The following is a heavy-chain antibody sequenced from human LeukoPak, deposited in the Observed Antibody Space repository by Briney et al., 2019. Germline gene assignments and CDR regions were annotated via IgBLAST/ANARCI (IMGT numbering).Heavy chain of an antibody. CDR3: AKAGQHAFDY. CDR2: IRYDGSNE. Sequence: GGSLRLSCAASGFTFSSYGMHWVRQAPGKGLEWVAFIRYDGSNEYYADSVKGRFTISRDNSKNTLYLQMNSLRAEDTAVYYCAKAGQHAFDYWGQGTLVTVSS. D-gene: IGHD1-14*01. V-gene: IGHV3-30*02. J-gene: IGHJ4*02. CDR1: GFTFSSYG.